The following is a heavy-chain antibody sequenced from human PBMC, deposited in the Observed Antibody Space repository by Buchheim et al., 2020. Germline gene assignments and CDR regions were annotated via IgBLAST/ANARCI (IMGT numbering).Heavy chain of an antibody. V-gene: IGHV3-30*18. CDR3: AKGNDILTGHVDY. CDR1: GFTFSSYG. Sequence: QVQLVESGGGVVQPGRSLRLSCAASGFTFSSYGMHWVRQAPGKGLEWVAVISYDGSNKYYADSVKGRFTISRDNSKNTLYLQMSSLRAEDTAVYYCAKGNDILTGHVDYWGQGTL. J-gene: IGHJ4*02. CDR2: ISYDGSNK. D-gene: IGHD3-9*01.